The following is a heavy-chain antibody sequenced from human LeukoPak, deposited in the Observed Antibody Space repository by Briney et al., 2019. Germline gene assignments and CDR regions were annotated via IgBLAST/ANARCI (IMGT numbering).Heavy chain of an antibody. J-gene: IGHJ4*02. CDR1: GYTLTELS. D-gene: IGHD5-18*01. CDR3: ARSQGGAYSYGTDY. Sequence: GASVKVSCKVFGYTLTELSMHWVRQAPGKGLEWMGGFDPEDGETIYAQKFQGRVTMTEDTSTNTAYMELSSLRSEDTAVYYCARSQGGAYSYGTDYWGQGTLVTVSS. V-gene: IGHV1-24*01. CDR2: FDPEDGET.